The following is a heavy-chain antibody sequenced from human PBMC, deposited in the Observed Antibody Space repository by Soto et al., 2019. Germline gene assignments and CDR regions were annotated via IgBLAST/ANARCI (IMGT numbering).Heavy chain of an antibody. CDR1: GFTFSSYG. CDR2: IWYDGSNK. Sequence: GGSLRLSCAASGFTFSSYGMHWVRQAPGKGLEWVAVIWYDGSNKYYADSVKGRFTISRDNSKNTLYLQMNSLRAEDKAVYYCARGFYCSGGSCYSAAEYFQHWGQGTLVTVSS. CDR3: ARGFYCSGGSCYSAAEYFQH. J-gene: IGHJ1*01. V-gene: IGHV3-33*01. D-gene: IGHD2-15*01.